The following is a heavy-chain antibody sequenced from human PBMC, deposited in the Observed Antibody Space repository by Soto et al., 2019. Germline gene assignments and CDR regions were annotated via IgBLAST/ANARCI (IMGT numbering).Heavy chain of an antibody. CDR1: GFTFSSYS. D-gene: IGHD3-16*01. CDR2: ISSSSSYI. CDR3: ERAGRLDYYGMDV. V-gene: IGHV3-21*01. J-gene: IGHJ6*02. Sequence: EVQLVESGGGLVKPGGSLRLSCAASGFTFSSYSMNWVRQAPGKGLEWFSSISSSSSYIYYADSLKGRFTISRDNAKNSRYLHMNSMRAEDTAVYYCERAGRLDYYGMDVWGQGTTVTVSS.